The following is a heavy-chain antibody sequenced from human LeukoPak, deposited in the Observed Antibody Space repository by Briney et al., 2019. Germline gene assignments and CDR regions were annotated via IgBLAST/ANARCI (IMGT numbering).Heavy chain of an antibody. CDR2: ISTSKGDT. CDR1: GYTFTTHG. D-gene: IGHD4-11*01. CDR3: ARDLPTVITDY. V-gene: IGHV1-18*01. J-gene: IGHJ4*02. Sequence: ASVKVSCKTSGYTFTTHGISWVRQAPGQGLEWMGWISTSKGDTNYAQKFKGRLTMTTDRSTSTAYMELRSLSSDDTAVYYCARDLPTVITDYWGQGTLVTVSS.